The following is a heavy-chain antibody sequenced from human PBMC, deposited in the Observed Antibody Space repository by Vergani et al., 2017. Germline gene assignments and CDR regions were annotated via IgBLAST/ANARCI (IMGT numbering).Heavy chain of an antibody. CDR3: ARDTDDFWGGYADH. J-gene: IGHJ5*02. CDR1: GSTIAKNA. CDR2: ISFVGIRI. Sequence: VQLVESGGGLVKPGGSLRLSCTASGSTIAKNAFHWVRQAPGKGLEWLAVISFVGIRINYEDSVKGRFTLSRDNSKNTMFVQMNSLRGDDTAVYYCARDTDDFWGGYADHWGQGTLVIVSS. V-gene: IGHV3-30-3*01. D-gene: IGHD3-3*01.